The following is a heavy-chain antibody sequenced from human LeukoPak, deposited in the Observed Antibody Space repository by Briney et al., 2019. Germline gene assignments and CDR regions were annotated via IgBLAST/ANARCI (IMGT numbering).Heavy chain of an antibody. Sequence: GALVKVSCKVSGYTLTELSMHWLRQAPGKGLEWMGGFDPEDGETIYAQKFQGRVTMTEDTSTDTAYMELSSLRSEDTAVYYCATTDDYGDYYFDYWGQGTLVTVSS. V-gene: IGHV1-24*01. CDR1: GYTLTELS. D-gene: IGHD4-17*01. CDR3: ATTDDYGDYYFDY. CDR2: FDPEDGET. J-gene: IGHJ4*02.